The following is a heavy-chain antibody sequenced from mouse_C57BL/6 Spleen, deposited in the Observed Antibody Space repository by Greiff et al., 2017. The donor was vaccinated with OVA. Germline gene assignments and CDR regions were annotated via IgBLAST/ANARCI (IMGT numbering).Heavy chain of an antibody. J-gene: IGHJ4*01. CDR1: GYTFTDYY. V-gene: IGHV1-76*01. CDR2: IYPGSGNT. D-gene: IGHD2-1*01. Sequence: QVQLQQSGAELVRPGASVKLSCKASGYTFTDYYINWVKQRPGQGLEWIARIYPGSGNTYYNEKFKGKATLTAEKSSSTAYRQLSSLTSEDSAVYFCARYGNYEAMDYWGQGTSVTVSS. CDR3: ARYGNYEAMDY.